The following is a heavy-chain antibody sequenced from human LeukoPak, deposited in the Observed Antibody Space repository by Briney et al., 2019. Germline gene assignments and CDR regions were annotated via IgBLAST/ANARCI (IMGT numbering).Heavy chain of an antibody. Sequence: GGSLRLSCAASGFTVSSFYMTWVRQAPGKGLDWVSVLYSGGDTYYADSVKGRFTISRDNAKNSLYLQMNSLRAEDTAVYYCARGVVVVAATPPWFDPWGQGTLVTVSS. D-gene: IGHD2-15*01. J-gene: IGHJ5*02. V-gene: IGHV3-66*01. CDR3: ARGVVVVAATPPWFDP. CDR1: GFTVSSFY. CDR2: LYSGGDT.